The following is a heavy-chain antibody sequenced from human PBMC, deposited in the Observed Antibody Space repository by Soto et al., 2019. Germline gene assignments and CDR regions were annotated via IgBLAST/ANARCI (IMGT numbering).Heavy chain of an antibody. V-gene: IGHV3-49*04. Sequence: PGGSLRLSCAASGFTFSSYAMSWVRQAPGKGLEWVGFIRNKAYGGTTEYAASVKGRFTISRDDSKSIAYLQMNSLRTEDTAMYYCTRDQWPLYSSGLYYFDYWGQGTLVTVSS. D-gene: IGHD6-19*01. J-gene: IGHJ4*02. CDR1: GFTFSSYA. CDR2: IRNKAYGGTT. CDR3: TRDQWPLYSSGLYYFDY.